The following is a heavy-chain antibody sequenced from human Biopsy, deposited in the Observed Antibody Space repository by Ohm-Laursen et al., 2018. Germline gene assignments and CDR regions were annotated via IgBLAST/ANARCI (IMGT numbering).Heavy chain of an antibody. CDR1: GDSISSYY. CDR2: VYYTGST. Sequence: TLSLTCTVSGDSISSYYWSWIRQPPGKGLEWIGYVYYTGSTDYNPSLQSRVTISVDASKNHFSLRLRSVTPADTAIYYCARDRGYYSDRTVPGYFDLWGRGTLVTVSS. CDR3: ARDRGYYSDRTVPGYFDL. D-gene: IGHD3-22*01. J-gene: IGHJ2*01. V-gene: IGHV4-59*01.